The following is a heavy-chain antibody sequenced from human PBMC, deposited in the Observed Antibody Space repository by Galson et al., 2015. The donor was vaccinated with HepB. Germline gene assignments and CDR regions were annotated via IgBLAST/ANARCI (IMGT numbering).Heavy chain of an antibody. J-gene: IGHJ4*02. D-gene: IGHD3-10*01. CDR1: GYTFTSYG. CDR3: ARGITDGSGSYWVSPYGSFDY. V-gene: IGHV1-18*01. Sequence: SVKVSCKASGYTFTSYGISWVRQAPGQGLEWMGRISAYNGNTNYAQKLQGRVTMTTDTSTSTAYMELRSLRSDDTAVYYCARGITDGSGSYWVSPYGSFDYWGQGTLVTVSS. CDR2: ISAYNGNT.